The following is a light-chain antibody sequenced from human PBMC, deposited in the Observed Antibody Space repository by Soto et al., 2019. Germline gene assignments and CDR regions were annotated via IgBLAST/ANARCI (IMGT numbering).Light chain of an antibody. CDR3: QQYSHWRT. CDR2: GAS. J-gene: IGKJ1*01. Sequence: EIMMTQSPANVSVFPGERATLSCRASQSSDSDLAWYQQKPVHVPRLLIYGASTRATAVPARFSGSWSGTEFTLTITSLQSDDFSVYYCQQYSHWRTFGPGTKVDIK. CDR1: QSSDSD. V-gene: IGKV3-15*01.